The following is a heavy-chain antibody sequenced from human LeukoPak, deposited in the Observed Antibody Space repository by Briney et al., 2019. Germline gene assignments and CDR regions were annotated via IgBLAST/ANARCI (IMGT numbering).Heavy chain of an antibody. CDR3: AKRIAVVGPYFDY. J-gene: IGHJ4*02. D-gene: IGHD6-19*01. Sequence: GGSLRLSCAASAFTFNHYAMSWVRQAPGKGLEWVSAISVSGGSTYYADSVKGRFTISRDNSKNTLYLQMDSLRAEDTAVYYCAKRIAVVGPYFDYWGQGTLVTVSS. CDR2: ISVSGGST. V-gene: IGHV3-23*01. CDR1: AFTFNHYA.